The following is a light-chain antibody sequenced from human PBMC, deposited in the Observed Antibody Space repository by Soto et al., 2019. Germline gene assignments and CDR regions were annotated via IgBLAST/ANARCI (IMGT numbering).Light chain of an antibody. CDR2: GAS. V-gene: IGKV3-20*01. Sequence: EIVLTQSPGTLSLSPGERATLSCRASQSVSSSYLAWYQQKPGQAPRLLIYGASSRATGIPDRFSGSGSGTDFTLTISRLESGDFAVDYCQQYGSSLLNFGGGTKVEIK. CDR1: QSVSSSY. J-gene: IGKJ4*01. CDR3: QQYGSSLLN.